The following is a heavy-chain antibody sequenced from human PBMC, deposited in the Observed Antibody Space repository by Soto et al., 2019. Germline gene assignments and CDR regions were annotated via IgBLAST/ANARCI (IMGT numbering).Heavy chain of an antibody. V-gene: IGHV1-69*13. CDR1: GGTFNKYA. D-gene: IGHD3-22*01. CDR3: ARQFDYDTSGYYYAY. Sequence: AASVKVSCKASGGTFNKYAIDWVRQAPGQGLEWMGGIIPLFGTANYAQKFRGRVTITADEAASTAYMELSSLRSEDTAVYYCARQFDYDTSGYYYAYWGQGALVTVSS. J-gene: IGHJ4*02. CDR2: IIPLFGTA.